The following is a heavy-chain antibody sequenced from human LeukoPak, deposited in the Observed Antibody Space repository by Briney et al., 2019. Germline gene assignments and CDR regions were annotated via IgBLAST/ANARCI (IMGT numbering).Heavy chain of an antibody. Sequence: GGSLRLSCAAAGFTFSSYAMSWVRQAPVKGLEWVSTIIDIGGSTYYADSVKGRFTISRNNSKNTLYLQMNSLRAEDTAVYYCAPPPYSLLWFGEPDDGFDFWGQGTMVTVSS. CDR3: APPPYSLLWFGEPDDGFDF. CDR2: IIDIGGST. CDR1: GFTFSSYA. V-gene: IGHV3-23*01. J-gene: IGHJ3*01. D-gene: IGHD3-10*01.